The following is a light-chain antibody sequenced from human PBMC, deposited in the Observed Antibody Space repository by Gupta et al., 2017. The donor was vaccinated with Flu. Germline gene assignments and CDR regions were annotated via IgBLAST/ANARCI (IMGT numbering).Light chain of an antibody. V-gene: IGKV1-12*01. Sequence: GDRVTITCRASQGIGSWLAWYQQEPEKAPKLLISAASSLQSGVPSRFSGSGFGTDFTLTISSLQPEDFATYYCQQGNSFPLTFGGGTKVEIK. J-gene: IGKJ4*01. CDR2: AAS. CDR3: QQGNSFPLT. CDR1: QGIGSW.